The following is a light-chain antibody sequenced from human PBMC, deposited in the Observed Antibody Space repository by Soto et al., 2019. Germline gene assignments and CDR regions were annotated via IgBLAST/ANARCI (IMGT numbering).Light chain of an antibody. CDR2: GTS. J-gene: IGKJ1*01. CDR3: QQYGDSAPT. Sequence: EIVLTQSPGTLSLSPGESATLSCRASQSVSSNSLAWYRRNPGQPPSLLIYGTSTRATDIPRRFSGSGSGTDFTLTITRLEPEDFAVYFCQQYGDSAPTFGQGPKVEVK. CDR1: QSVSSNS. V-gene: IGKV3-20*01.